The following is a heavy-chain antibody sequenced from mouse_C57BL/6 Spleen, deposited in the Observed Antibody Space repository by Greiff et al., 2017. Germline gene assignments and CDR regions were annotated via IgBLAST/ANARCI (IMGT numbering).Heavy chain of an antibody. CDR3: ARRDDGYYYAMDY. Sequence: QVQLQQSGAELVRPGASVKLSCKASGYTFTDYYINWVKQRPGQGLEWIARIYPGSGNTYYNEKFKGKATLTAEKSSSTAYMQLSSLTSEDSAVYFCARRDDGYYYAMDYWGQGTSVTVSS. V-gene: IGHV1-76*01. CDR1: GYTFTDYY. J-gene: IGHJ4*01. D-gene: IGHD2-3*01. CDR2: IYPGSGNT.